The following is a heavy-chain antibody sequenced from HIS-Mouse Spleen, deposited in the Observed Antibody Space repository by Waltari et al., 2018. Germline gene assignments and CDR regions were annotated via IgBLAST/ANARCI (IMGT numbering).Heavy chain of an antibody. V-gene: IGHV4-39*01. J-gene: IGHJ2*01. Sequence: QLQLQESGPGLVKPSETLSLTCTVSGGSISSSSHYWGWIRQPQGKGLEWIGSIYYSGSTYYNPSLKSRVTISVDTSKNQFSLKLSSVTAADTAVYYCARHNLNYWYFDLWGRGTLVTVSS. CDR3: ARHNLNYWYFDL. CDR1: GGSISSSSHY. CDR2: IYYSGST.